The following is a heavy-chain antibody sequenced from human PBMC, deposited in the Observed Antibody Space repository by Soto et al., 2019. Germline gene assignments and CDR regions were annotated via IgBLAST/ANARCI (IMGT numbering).Heavy chain of an antibody. J-gene: IGHJ3*02. Sequence: EVQLVESGGGLVQPGGSLRLSCAASGFTVSSNYMSWVRQAPGKGLEWVSVIYSGGSTYYADSVKGRFTISRHNSKNTLYLQMNSLRAEDTAVYYCAREYDYGEGLDAFDIWGQGTMVTVSS. V-gene: IGHV3-53*04. CDR1: GFTVSSNY. D-gene: IGHD4-17*01. CDR3: AREYDYGEGLDAFDI. CDR2: IYSGGST.